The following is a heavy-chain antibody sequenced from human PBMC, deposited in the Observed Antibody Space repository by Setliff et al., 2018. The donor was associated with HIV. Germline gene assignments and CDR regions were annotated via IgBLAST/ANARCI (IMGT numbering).Heavy chain of an antibody. J-gene: IGHJ4*02. D-gene: IGHD1-26*01. CDR2: INHSGST. CDR1: GGSFSSYY. CDR3: ARGPNGGGWSVVGAKDY. Sequence: SETLSLTCAVYGGSFSSYYWIWIRQPPGKGLEWIGEINHSGSTAYNPSLKSRVTISVDTSKNQFSLKLNSVTAADTAVYYCARGPNGGGWSVVGAKDYWGQGTLVTVSS. V-gene: IGHV4-34*01.